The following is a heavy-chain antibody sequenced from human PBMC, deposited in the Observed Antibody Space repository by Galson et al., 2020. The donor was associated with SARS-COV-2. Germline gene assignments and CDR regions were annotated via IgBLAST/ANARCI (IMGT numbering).Heavy chain of an antibody. Sequence: PGGSLRLSCAASGFTLSSSAMTSPRQTPGRPLERLPTLSGSDDNTYYADSVKGRFTISRDNSKNTLYLQMNSLRAEDTALYYCAKLRSGGAAACNYWGQGTLVTVSS. CDR2: LSGSDDNT. CDR3: AKLRSGGAAACNY. J-gene: IGHJ4*02. V-gene: IGHV3-23*01. CDR1: GFTLSSSA. D-gene: IGHD6-13*01.